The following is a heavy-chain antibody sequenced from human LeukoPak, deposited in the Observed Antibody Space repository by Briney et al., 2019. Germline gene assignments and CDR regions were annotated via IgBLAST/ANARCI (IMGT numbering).Heavy chain of an antibody. D-gene: IGHD3-9*01. V-gene: IGHV3-48*04. CDR2: ISSSGSTI. J-gene: IGHJ6*03. CDR3: AKEIGLRYFDWLRQPPHYMDV. Sequence: GGSLRLSCAASGFPFSSYSMNWVRQAPGRGLEWVSYISSSGSTIYYADSVKGRFTISRDNAKNSLYLQMNSLRAEDTAVYYCAKEIGLRYFDWLRQPPHYMDVWGKGTTVTISS. CDR1: GFPFSSYS.